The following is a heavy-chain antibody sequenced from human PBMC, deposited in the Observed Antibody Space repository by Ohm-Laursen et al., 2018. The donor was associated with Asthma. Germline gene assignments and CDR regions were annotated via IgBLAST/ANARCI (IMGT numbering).Heavy chain of an antibody. CDR3: ARGNWRYYYDSSGYDADY. CDR1: GFTFSNYN. V-gene: IGHV3-48*04. D-gene: IGHD3-22*01. J-gene: IGHJ4*02. Sequence: SLRLSCAASGFTFSNYNMIWVRQAPGKGLDWVSSITTGSSTIYYADSVKGRFTISRDNAKNSLYLQMNSLRAEDTAVYYCARGNWRYYYDSSGYDADYWGQGTLVTVSS. CDR2: ITTGSSTI.